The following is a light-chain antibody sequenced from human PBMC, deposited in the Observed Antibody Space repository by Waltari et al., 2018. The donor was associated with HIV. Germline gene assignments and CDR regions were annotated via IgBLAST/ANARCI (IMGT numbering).Light chain of an antibody. V-gene: IGLV1-51*01. J-gene: IGLJ1*01. Sequence: QFMLTQPPSVSAAPGQKVTISCSGSASNIGKNYLSWYQHVPGTAPKLLIFDNKKRPSGISGRFSGSKSGTSGTLAIFGLQTGDEADYYCGTWDSSLSAYVFGTVTKVTVL. CDR2: DNK. CDR1: ASNIGKNY. CDR3: GTWDSSLSAYV.